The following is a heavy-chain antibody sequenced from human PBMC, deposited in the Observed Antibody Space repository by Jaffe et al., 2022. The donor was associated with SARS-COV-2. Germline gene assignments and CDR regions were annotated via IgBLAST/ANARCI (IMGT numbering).Heavy chain of an antibody. V-gene: IGHV2-5*02. CDR2: IYWDDDK. CDR1: GFSLSTSGVG. Sequence: QITLKESGPTLVKPTQTLTLTCTFSGFSLSTSGVGVGWIRQPPGKALEWLALIYWDDDKRYSPSLKSRLTITKDTSKNQVVLTMTNMDPVDTATYYCAHSLYYDSSGYYYFDYWGQGTLVTVSS. D-gene: IGHD3-22*01. CDR3: AHSLYYDSSGYYYFDY. J-gene: IGHJ4*02.